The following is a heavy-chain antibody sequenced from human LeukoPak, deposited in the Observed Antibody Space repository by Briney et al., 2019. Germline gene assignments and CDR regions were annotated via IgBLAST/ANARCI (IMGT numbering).Heavy chain of an antibody. D-gene: IGHD3-22*01. Sequence: SVKVSCKVSGYTLTELSMHWVRQAPGKGLEWMGGFDPEDGETIYAQKFQGRVTMTEDTSTDTAYMELSSPRSEDTAVYYCATTQDYDSSGYYVDYYYGMDVWGQGTTVTVSS. J-gene: IGHJ6*02. V-gene: IGHV1-24*01. CDR1: GYTLTELS. CDR3: ATTQDYDSSGYYVDYYYGMDV. CDR2: FDPEDGET.